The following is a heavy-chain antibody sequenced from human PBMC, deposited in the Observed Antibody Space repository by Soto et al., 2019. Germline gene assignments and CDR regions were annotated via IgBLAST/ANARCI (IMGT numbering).Heavy chain of an antibody. CDR2: ISGSGTST. D-gene: IGHD5-12*01. CDR1: RLTFSSHG. J-gene: IGHJ4*02. CDR3: ATGGWLRHNDN. Sequence: EVQLLESGGGLVQPGGSLRLSCAASRLTFSSHGMSWVRQAPGKGLEWVSNISGSGTSTYYADSVRGRFTISRDNSKNSWYQQMNSLRADDTAVYYCATGGWLRHNDNWGQATLVTVSS. V-gene: IGHV3-23*01.